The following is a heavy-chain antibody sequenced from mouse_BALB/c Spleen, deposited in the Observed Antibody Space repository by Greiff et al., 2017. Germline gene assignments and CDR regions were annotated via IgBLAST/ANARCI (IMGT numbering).Heavy chain of an antibody. CDR1: GYTFTDYY. CDR3: ASDGNPLFDD. J-gene: IGHJ2*01. V-gene: IGHV1-77*01. CDR2: IYPGSGNT. D-gene: IGHD2-1*01. Sequence: VQLVESGAELARPGASVKLSCKASGYTFTDYYINWVKQRTGQGLEWIGEIYPGSGNTYYNEKFKGKATLTADKSSSTAYMQLSSLTSEDSAVYFCASDGNPLFDDWGQGTTLTVSS.